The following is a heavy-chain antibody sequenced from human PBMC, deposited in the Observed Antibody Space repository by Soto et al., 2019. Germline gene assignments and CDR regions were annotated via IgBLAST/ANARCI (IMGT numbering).Heavy chain of an antibody. Sequence: PGESLKNSCKGSGYSFTSYWIGWVRQMPGKGLEWIGIIYPGDSDTRYIPSFQGQVTISAHKSISTPYLQWSRLKASETAMYYYARTRPPVDIVLRDDFAIWGPGTMVTVSS. D-gene: IGHD2-8*01. V-gene: IGHV5-51*01. CDR2: IYPGDSDT. J-gene: IGHJ3*02. CDR1: GYSFTSYW. CDR3: ARTRPPVDIVLRDDFAI.